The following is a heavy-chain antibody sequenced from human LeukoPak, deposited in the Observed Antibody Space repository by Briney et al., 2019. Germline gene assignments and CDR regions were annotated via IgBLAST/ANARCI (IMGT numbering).Heavy chain of an antibody. CDR3: ARGRVSSSSWYSTYYYYFYMDV. V-gene: IGHV4-39*07. Sequence: SETLSLTCSVSGGSISSSTYYWGWIRQPPGKGLEWIGSIYYSGSTYYNPSLKSRVTISIDTSKNQFSLKLSSVTAADTAVYFCARGRVSSSSWYSTYYYYFYMDVWGKGTTVTVSS. CDR1: GGSISSSTYY. D-gene: IGHD6-13*01. J-gene: IGHJ6*03. CDR2: IYYSGST.